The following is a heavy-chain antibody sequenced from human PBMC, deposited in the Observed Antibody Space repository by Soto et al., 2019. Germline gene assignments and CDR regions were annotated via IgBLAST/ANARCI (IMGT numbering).Heavy chain of an antibody. Sequence: LRLSCAASGLTFSNAVINSVLEAPVNGLEWVGFIRRKAYGGTTEYAASVKGRFTISRDDSKSIAYLQMNSLKTEDTAVYYCTRDLGAAAATGLGYYYMHVWGKGTTVTVSS. CDR1: GLTFSNAV. V-gene: IGHV3-49*04. J-gene: IGHJ6*03. CDR3: TRDLGAAAATGLGYYYMHV. D-gene: IGHD6-13*01. CDR2: IRRKAYGGTT.